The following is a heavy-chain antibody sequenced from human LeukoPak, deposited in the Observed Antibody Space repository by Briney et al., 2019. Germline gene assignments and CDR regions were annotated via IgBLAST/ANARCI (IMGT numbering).Heavy chain of an antibody. CDR3: ARVRGGSYYYAMDV. Sequence: GGSLRLSCAASGFTFNDYSMNWVRQAPGKGLEWVSYISTTSTTVFYADSVKGRFTVSRDNDKNSLHLQVNSLGDEDTAIYYCARVRGGSYYYAMDVWGQGTTVTVSS. V-gene: IGHV3-48*02. J-gene: IGHJ6*02. CDR1: GFTFNDYS. D-gene: IGHD3-16*01. CDR2: ISTTSTTV.